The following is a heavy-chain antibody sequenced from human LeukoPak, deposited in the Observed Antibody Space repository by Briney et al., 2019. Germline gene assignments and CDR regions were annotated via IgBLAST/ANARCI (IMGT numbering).Heavy chain of an antibody. CDR3: AKWLGGWFLSSMYYFDY. V-gene: IGHV3-23*01. Sequence: GGSLRLSCAASGFTFSSYAMSWVRQAPGKGLEWVSAISGSGGSTYYADSVKGRFTISRDNSKNTLYLQMNSLRAEDTAVYCCAKWLGGWFLSSMYYFDYWGQGTLVTVSS. D-gene: IGHD3-10*01. CDR1: GFTFSSYA. CDR2: ISGSGGST. J-gene: IGHJ4*02.